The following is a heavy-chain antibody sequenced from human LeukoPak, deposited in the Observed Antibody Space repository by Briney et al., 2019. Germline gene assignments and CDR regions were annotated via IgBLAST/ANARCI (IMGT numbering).Heavy chain of an antibody. D-gene: IGHD3-10*01. Sequence: ASVKVSCKVSGYTLTELSMHWMRQAPGKGLEWMGGFDPEDGEAIYAQKFQGRVTITEDTSTDTAYMVLSSPTSEETAVYYCARRGYDGSGRGYIDYWGQGTLVTVSS. J-gene: IGHJ4*02. CDR1: GYTLTELS. CDR3: ARRGYDGSGRGYIDY. CDR2: FDPEDGEA. V-gene: IGHV1-24*01.